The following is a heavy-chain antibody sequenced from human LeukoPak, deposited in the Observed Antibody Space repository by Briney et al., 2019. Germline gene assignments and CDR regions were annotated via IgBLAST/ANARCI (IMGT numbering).Heavy chain of an antibody. CDR1: GYTFTGYY. V-gene: IGHV1-2*02. CDR2: INPNSGGT. Sequence: GASVKVSCKASGYTFTGYYMHWVRQAPGQGLEWIGWINPNSGGTNYAQKFQGRVTMTRDTSISTAYMELSRLRSDDTAVYYCARGGLQMATQPSAFDIWGQGTMVTVSS. CDR3: ARGGLQMATQPSAFDI. J-gene: IGHJ3*02. D-gene: IGHD5-24*01.